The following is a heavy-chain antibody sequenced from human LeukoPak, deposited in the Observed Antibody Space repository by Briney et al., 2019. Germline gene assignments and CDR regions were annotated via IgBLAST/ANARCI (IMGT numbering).Heavy chain of an antibody. CDR1: GYTFTGYY. Sequence: ASVKVSCKASGYTFTGYYMHWVRQAPGQGLEWMGWSNPNSGGTNYAQKFQGRVTMTRDTSISTAYMELSRLRSDDTAVYYCARVTVGASSEAAFDIWGQGTMVTVSS. J-gene: IGHJ3*02. CDR3: ARVTVGASSEAAFDI. D-gene: IGHD1-26*01. CDR2: SNPNSGGT. V-gene: IGHV1-2*02.